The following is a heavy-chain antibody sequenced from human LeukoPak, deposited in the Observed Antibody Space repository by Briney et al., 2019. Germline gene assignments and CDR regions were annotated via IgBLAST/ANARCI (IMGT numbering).Heavy chain of an antibody. CDR2: LKSISDGGTT. J-gene: IGHJ4*02. CDR1: GLTFSKAW. V-gene: IGHV3-15*05. Sequence: GGSLRLSCAASGLTFSKAWMTWVRQAPGKGLEWVGRLKSISDGGTTDYAAPVKGRFTISRDDSKNTLFLQMNSLKTEDTGVYFCAAGVGTTDFDYWGQGTLVTVSS. CDR3: AAGVGTTDFDY. D-gene: IGHD1/OR15-1a*01.